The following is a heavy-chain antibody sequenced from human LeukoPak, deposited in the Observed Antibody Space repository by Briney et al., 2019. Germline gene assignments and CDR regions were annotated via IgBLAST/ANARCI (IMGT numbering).Heavy chain of an antibody. CDR2: INPNSGGT. V-gene: IGHV1-2*02. D-gene: IGHD6-19*01. CDR1: GYTFTGYY. Sequence: GASVKVSCKASGYTFTGYYIHWVRQAPGQGLEWMGWINPNSGGTNYAQKFQGRVTITRDTSISTAYMELSRLRSDDTAVYYCARDFGPGIAVYYYMYVWGKGTTVTVSS. CDR3: ARDFGPGIAVYYYMYV. J-gene: IGHJ6*03.